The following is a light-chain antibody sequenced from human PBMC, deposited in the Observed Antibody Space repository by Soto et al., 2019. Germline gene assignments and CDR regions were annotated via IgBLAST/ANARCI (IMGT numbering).Light chain of an antibody. J-gene: IGKJ3*01. Sequence: EIVLTQSPGILSLSPGEGATLSCRASQSVSSSYLAWYQQKPGQAPRLLIYGASSRATGIPDRFSGSGSGTDFTLTISRLEPEDFAVYYGQQYANSPLSFGPGTKVDIK. CDR1: QSVSSSY. V-gene: IGKV3-20*01. CDR3: QQYANSPLS. CDR2: GAS.